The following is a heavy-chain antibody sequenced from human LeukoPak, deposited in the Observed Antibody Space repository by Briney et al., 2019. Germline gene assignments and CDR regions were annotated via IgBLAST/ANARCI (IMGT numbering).Heavy chain of an antibody. D-gene: IGHD3-22*01. CDR2: ISSKGDHT. CDR1: QFTFSDHY. J-gene: IGHJ3*02. Sequence: GRSLRLSCAVSQFTFSDHYMSWIRQAPGKGLEWLSAISSKGDHTNYADSVKGRFTISRDNAKESLFLHMNNLRAEDTAVYFCARGSFSGFPAINVTGVQGAFDIWGQGTVVSVSS. V-gene: IGHV3-11*05. CDR3: ARGSFSGFPAINVTGVQGAFDI.